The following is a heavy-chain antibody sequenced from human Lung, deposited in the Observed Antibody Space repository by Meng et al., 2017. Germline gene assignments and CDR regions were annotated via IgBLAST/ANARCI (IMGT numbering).Heavy chain of an antibody. J-gene: IGHJ4*02. CDR3: ARDEDISAAGKLFGDY. Sequence: LVPLRAGVKEPWPPVKVPCKPYGSPVPAYCLHWVRRAPGQGLEWMGRINPKSGDTHYAQRFQGRVTMTGDTSISTAYMELSGLRSDDTAMYYCARDEDISAAGKLFGDYWGQGTLVTVSS. V-gene: IGHV1-2*06. CDR2: INPKSGDT. CDR1: GSPVPAYC. D-gene: IGHD6-13*01.